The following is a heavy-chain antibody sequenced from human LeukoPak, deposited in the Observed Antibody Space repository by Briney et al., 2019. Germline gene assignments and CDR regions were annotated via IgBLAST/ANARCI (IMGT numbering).Heavy chain of an antibody. J-gene: IGHJ4*02. Sequence: ASVKVSCKASGYTFTSYGISWVRQAPGQGLEWMGWISAYNGNTNYAQKLQGRVTMTTDTSTSTAYMELRSLRSDDTAVYYCARDRRGLAVAKLLVYWGQGTLVTVSS. D-gene: IGHD6-19*01. V-gene: IGHV1-18*01. CDR2: ISAYNGNT. CDR3: ARDRRGLAVAKLLVY. CDR1: GYTFTSYG.